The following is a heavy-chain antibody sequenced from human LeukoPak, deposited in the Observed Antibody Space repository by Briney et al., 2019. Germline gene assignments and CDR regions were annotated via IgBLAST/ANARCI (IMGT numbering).Heavy chain of an antibody. CDR1: GGSISSYY. J-gene: IGHJ4*02. CDR3: ARGVVAAPTNFDY. CDR2: IYYSGST. Sequence: SETLSLTCTVSGGSISSYYWSWIRQPPGKGLEWIGYIYYSGSTNYNPSLKSRVTISVDTSKNHFSLKLSSMTAADTAVYYCARGVVAAPTNFDYWGQGTLVTVSS. V-gene: IGHV4-59*01. D-gene: IGHD2-15*01.